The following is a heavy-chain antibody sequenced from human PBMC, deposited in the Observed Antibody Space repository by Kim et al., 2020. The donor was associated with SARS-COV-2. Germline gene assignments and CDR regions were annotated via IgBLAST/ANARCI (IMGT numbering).Heavy chain of an antibody. CDR1: GGSFSGYY. CDR3: AREPLGSLLTGYSRRGLDY. J-gene: IGHJ4*02. V-gene: IGHV4-34*01. CDR2: INHSGST. Sequence: SETLSLTCAVYGGSFSGYYWSWIRQPPGKGLEWIGEINHSGSTNYNPSLKSRVTISVDTSKNQFSLKLSSVTAADTAVYYCAREPLGSLLTGYSRRGLDYCGQRALVTVSS. D-gene: IGHD3-9*01.